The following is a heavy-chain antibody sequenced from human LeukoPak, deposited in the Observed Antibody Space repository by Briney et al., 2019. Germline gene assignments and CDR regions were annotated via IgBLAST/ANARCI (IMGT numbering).Heavy chain of an antibody. CDR2: IYPGDSDT. D-gene: IGHD5-12*01. CDR1: GYSFTSYW. Sequence: GESLKISCKGSGYSFTSYWIGWVRQMPGKGLEWMGIIYPGDSDTRYSPSFQGQVTISVDKSISTAYLQWSSLKASDTAMYYCARVGNSGYDPTRYYYYGMDVWGQGTTVTVSS. CDR3: ARVGNSGYDPTRYYYYGMDV. V-gene: IGHV5-51*01. J-gene: IGHJ6*02.